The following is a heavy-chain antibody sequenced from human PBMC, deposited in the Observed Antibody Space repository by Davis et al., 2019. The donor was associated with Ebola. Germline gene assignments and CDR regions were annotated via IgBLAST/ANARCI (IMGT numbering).Heavy chain of an antibody. CDR1: GGSISGSSYY. D-gene: IGHD4-17*01. Sequence: SETLSLTCTVSGGSISGSSYYWGWIRQPPGKGLEWIGSIYYSGSTYYNPSLKSRVTISVDTSKNQFSLKLSSVTAADTAVYYCARLKYGDLDYWGQGTLVTVSS. J-gene: IGHJ4*02. V-gene: IGHV4-39*07. CDR2: IYYSGST. CDR3: ARLKYGDLDY.